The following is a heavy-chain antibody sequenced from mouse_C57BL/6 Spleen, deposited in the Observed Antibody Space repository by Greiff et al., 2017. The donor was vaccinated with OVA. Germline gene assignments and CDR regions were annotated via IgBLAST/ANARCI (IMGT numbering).Heavy chain of an antibody. CDR2: ISSGSSTI. J-gene: IGHJ4*01. CDR1: GFTFSDYG. Sequence: DVHLVESGGGLVKPGGSLKLSCAASGFTFSDYGMHWVRQAPEKGLEWVAYISSGSSTIYYADTVKGRFTISRDNAKNTLFLQMTSLRSEDTAMYYCARRDYDYYAMDYWGQGTSVTVSS. D-gene: IGHD2-4*01. CDR3: ARRDYDYYAMDY. V-gene: IGHV5-17*01.